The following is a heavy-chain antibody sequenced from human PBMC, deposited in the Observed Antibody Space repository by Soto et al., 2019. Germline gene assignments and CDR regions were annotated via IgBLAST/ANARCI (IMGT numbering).Heavy chain of an antibody. J-gene: IGHJ4*01. Sequence: ASVKFSCKASGYTFTNHAIYWVRQAPGQMLECMVWINACNGNTKXXXTFHGRFXXTRDTSSITAXMQLSXLRSEDTAVYYCATDSWVTGRNKWDFDYXX. CDR3: ATDSWVTGRNKWDFDY. CDR2: INACNGNT. D-gene: IGHD1-26*01. V-gene: IGHV1-3*01. CDR1: GYTFTNHA.